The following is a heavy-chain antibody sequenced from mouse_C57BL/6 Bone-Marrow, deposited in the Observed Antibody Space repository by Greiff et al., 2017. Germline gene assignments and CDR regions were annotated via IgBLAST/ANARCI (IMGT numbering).Heavy chain of an antibody. J-gene: IGHJ4*01. CDR2: IYPGSGST. CDR1: GYTFTSYW. D-gene: IGHD1-1*01. Sequence: QVQLQQPGAELVKPGASVKMSCKASGYTFTSYWITWVKQRPGQGLEWIGDIYPGSGSTNYNEKFKSKATLTVDTSSSTAYMQLSSLTSEDSAVYYCAREGGSSYTYYYAMDYWGQGTSVTVSS. V-gene: IGHV1-55*01. CDR3: AREGGSSYTYYYAMDY.